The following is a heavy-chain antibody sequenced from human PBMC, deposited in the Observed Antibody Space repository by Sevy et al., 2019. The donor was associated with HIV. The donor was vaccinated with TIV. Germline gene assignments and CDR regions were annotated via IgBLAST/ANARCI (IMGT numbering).Heavy chain of an antibody. CDR3: ARKYDYVWGSSYYYYGMDV. J-gene: IGHJ6*02. Sequence: GGSLRLSCAASGFTFSSYSMNWVRQAPGKGLEWVSSISSSSSYIYYADSVKGRFTISRDNAKNSLYLQMNSLRAEETAVYYCARKYDYVWGSSYYYYGMDVWGQGTTVTVSS. CDR2: ISSSSSYI. V-gene: IGHV3-21*01. D-gene: IGHD3-16*01. CDR1: GFTFSSYS.